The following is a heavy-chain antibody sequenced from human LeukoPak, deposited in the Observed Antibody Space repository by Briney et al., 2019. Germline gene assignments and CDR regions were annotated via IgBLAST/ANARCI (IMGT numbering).Heavy chain of an antibody. Sequence: PGGSLRLSCAASGFTVSSNYMSWVRQAPGKGLEWVSVIYSGGSTYYADSVKGRFTISRDNSKNTLYLQVNSLRAEDTAVYYCARDGGTYSSSPIGYWGQGTLVTVSS. J-gene: IGHJ4*02. CDR2: IYSGGST. CDR1: GFTVSSNY. D-gene: IGHD6-13*01. V-gene: IGHV3-66*02. CDR3: ARDGGTYSSSPIGY.